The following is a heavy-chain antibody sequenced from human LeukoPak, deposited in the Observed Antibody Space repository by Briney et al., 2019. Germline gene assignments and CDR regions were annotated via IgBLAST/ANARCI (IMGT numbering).Heavy chain of an antibody. CDR2: IYYSGST. CDR3: ARRNDFDI. J-gene: IGHJ3*02. Sequence: SETLSLTCTVSGGSISSSNYYWGWFRQPPGKGLEWIGSIYYSGSTYYTPSLKSRATIPVDTSKNQFSLKLRSVTAADTAMYYCARRNDFDIWGQGTMVTVSS. V-gene: IGHV4-39*01. CDR1: GGSISSSNYY.